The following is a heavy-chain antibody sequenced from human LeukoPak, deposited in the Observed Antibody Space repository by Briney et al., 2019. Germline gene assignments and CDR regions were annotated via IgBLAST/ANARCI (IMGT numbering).Heavy chain of an antibody. CDR2: IDSSGSYI. V-gene: IGHV3-21*01. J-gene: IGHJ4*02. CDR3: ARVRDGYNPLDY. D-gene: IGHD5-24*01. Sequence: PGGSLRLSCAASGFTFSGYGMDWVRQAPGKGLEWVSSIDSSGSYIFYADSLKGRFTISRDDAQNSLYLQTNSLRAEGTAVYYCARVRDGYNPLDYWGQGTLVTVSS. CDR1: GFTFSGYG.